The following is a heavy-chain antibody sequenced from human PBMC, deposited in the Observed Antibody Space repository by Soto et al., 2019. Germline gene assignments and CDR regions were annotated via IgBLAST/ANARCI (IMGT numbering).Heavy chain of an antibody. Sequence: QLQLQESGPGLVKPSETLSLTCTVSGGSISSSSYYWGWIRQPPGKGLEWIGSIYYSGSTYYNPSLKSRVTISVHTSKNQFSLKLRSVTAADTAVYDCARPAAGKGGYYYYGMDVWGQGTTVTVSS. CDR2: IYYSGST. D-gene: IGHD6-13*01. J-gene: IGHJ6*02. CDR1: GGSISSSSYY. V-gene: IGHV4-39*01. CDR3: ARPAAGKGGYYYYGMDV.